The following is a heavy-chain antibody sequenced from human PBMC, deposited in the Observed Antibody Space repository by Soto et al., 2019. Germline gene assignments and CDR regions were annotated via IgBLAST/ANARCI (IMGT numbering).Heavy chain of an antibody. CDR2: IIPIFGTA. V-gene: IGHV1-69*06. D-gene: IGHD6-13*01. CDR3: ARGGQQLVPAYWYFDL. CDR1: GGTFSSYA. Sequence: QVQLVQSGAEVKKPGSSVKVSCKASGGTFSSYAISWVRQAPGQGLEWMGGIIPIFGTANYAQKFQGRVTITADKSTSTAYMELSSLRSEDTAVHYCARGGQQLVPAYWYFDLWGRGTLVTVSS. J-gene: IGHJ2*01.